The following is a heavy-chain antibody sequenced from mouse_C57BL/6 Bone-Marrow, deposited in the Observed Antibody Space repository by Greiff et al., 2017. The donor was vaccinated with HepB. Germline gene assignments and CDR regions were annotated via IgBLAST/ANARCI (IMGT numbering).Heavy chain of an antibody. D-gene: IGHD3-2*02. CDR2: IYPGNSDT. CDR1: GYTFTSYW. V-gene: IGHV1-5*01. J-gene: IGHJ3*01. Sequence: VQLQQSGTVLARPGASVKMSCKTSGYTFTSYWMHWVKQRPGQGLEWIGAIYPGNSDTSYNQKFKGKAKLTAVTSASTAYMELSSLTNEDSAVYYCTRWEQLRLPFAYWGQGTLVTVSA. CDR3: TRWEQLRLPFAY.